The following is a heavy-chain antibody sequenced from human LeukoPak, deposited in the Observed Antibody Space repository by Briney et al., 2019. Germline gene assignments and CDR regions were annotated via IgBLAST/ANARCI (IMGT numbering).Heavy chain of an antibody. CDR1: GYTFTGYY. V-gene: IGHV1-2*02. CDR2: INPNSGGT. D-gene: IGHD2-15*01. J-gene: IGHJ3*02. Sequence: ASVKVSCKASGYTFTGYYMHWVRQAPGQGLEWMGWINPNSGGTNYAQKFQGRVTMTRDTSISTAYMELSRLRSDDTAVYYYARDGGPGYCSGGSCYDPNDAFDIWGQGTMVTVSS. CDR3: ARDGGPGYCSGGSCYDPNDAFDI.